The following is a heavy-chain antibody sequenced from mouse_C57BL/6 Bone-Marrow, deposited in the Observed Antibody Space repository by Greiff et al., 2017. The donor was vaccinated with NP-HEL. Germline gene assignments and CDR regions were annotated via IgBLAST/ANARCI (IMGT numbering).Heavy chain of an antibody. D-gene: IGHD1-1*01. Sequence: DVKLVESGGGLVKPGGSLKLSCAASGFTFSSYAMSWVRQTPEKRLEWVATISDGGSYTYYPDNVKGRFTISRDNAKNNLYLQMSHLKSEDTAMYYCARAHYYGSSDWYFDVWGTGTTVTVSS. CDR3: ARAHYYGSSDWYFDV. CDR1: GFTFSSYA. J-gene: IGHJ1*03. CDR2: ISDGGSYT. V-gene: IGHV5-4*03.